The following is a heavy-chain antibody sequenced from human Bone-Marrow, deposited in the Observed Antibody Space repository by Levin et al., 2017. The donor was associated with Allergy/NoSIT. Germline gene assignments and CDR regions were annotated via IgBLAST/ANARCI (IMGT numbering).Heavy chain of an antibody. D-gene: IGHD2-15*01. V-gene: IGHV3-33*01. CDR1: GFTFSSYG. Sequence: GGSLRLSCAASGFTFSSYGMHWVRQAPGKGLEWVAVIWYDGSNKYYADSVKGRFTISRDNSKNTLYLQMNSLRAEDTAVYYCARDSLPSDEVVYNWFDPWGQGTLVTVSS. CDR3: ARDSLPSDEVVYNWFDP. CDR2: IWYDGSNK. J-gene: IGHJ5*02.